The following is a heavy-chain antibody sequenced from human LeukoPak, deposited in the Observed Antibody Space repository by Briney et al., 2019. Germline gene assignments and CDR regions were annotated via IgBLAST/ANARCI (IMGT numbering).Heavy chain of an antibody. CDR1: GGSINSDDYY. Sequence: SQTLSLTCTVSGGSINSDDYYWAWIRQPPGKGLEWIASIYYSGSTYYSPSPRSRITISMDTSKNQFSLRLSSVTAADTAVYYCARARGYCSRGSCYEFDYWGQGTLVTVSS. V-gene: IGHV4-30-4*01. CDR3: ARARGYCSRGSCYEFDY. D-gene: IGHD2-15*01. J-gene: IGHJ4*02. CDR2: IYYSGST.